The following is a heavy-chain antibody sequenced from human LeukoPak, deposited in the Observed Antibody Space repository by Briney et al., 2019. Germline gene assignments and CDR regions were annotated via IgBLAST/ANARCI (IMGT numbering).Heavy chain of an antibody. CDR2: IRYDGSNK. D-gene: IGHD1-26*01. CDR1: GFTFSSYG. Sequence: GGSLRLSCAASGFTFSSYGMHWVRQAPGKGLEWVAFIRYDGSNKYYADSVKGRFTISRDNSKNTLYLEMNSLRAEDTAMYYCAKDLIAPRRVGSSEKLDYWGQGTLVTVSS. CDR3: AKDLIAPRRVGSSEKLDY. J-gene: IGHJ4*02. V-gene: IGHV3-30*02.